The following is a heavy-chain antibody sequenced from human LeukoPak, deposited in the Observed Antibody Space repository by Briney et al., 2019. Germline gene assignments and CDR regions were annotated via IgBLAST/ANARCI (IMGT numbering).Heavy chain of an antibody. CDR1: GGSFSGYY. J-gene: IGHJ4*02. V-gene: IGHV4-34*01. CDR2: INHSGST. Sequence: SETLSLTCAAYGGSFSGYYWSWIRQPPGKGLEWIGEINHSGSTNYNPSLKSRVTISVDTSKNQFSLKLSSVTAADTAVYYCARSFVTATPFDYWGQGTLVTVSS. D-gene: IGHD2-21*02. CDR3: ARSFVTATPFDY.